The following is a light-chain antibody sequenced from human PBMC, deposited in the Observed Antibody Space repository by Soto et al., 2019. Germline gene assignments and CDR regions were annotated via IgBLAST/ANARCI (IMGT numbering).Light chain of an antibody. V-gene: IGKV1-39*01. CDR2: GAS. CDR1: RNINTY. Sequence: DIHMAQSPSSLSASVRDTITITCRASRNINTYLNWYQQKPGKAPKLLIFGASSLQSGVPSRFSGSGSRTDFTLTINSLQPEDFATYCCQQTSAAPFTFGPGTKVDIK. J-gene: IGKJ3*01. CDR3: QQTSAAPFT.